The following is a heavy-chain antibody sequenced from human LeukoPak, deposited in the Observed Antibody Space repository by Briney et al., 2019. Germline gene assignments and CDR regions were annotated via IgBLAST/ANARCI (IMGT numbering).Heavy chain of an antibody. CDR3: AREGYDSSGYPRLLDY. CDR2: LHAAGGT. Sequence: GGSLRLSCAASGLTVSNNYITWVRQPPGKGLEWVSVLHAAGGTYYADSVKGRFTISRHISKNTVYLQMNSLRAEDTAVYYCAREGYDSSGYPRLLDYWGQGTLVTVSS. D-gene: IGHD3-22*01. J-gene: IGHJ4*02. CDR1: GLTVSNNY. V-gene: IGHV3-53*04.